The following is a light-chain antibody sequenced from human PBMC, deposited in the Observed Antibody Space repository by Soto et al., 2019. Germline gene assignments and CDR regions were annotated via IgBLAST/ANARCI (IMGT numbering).Light chain of an antibody. CDR1: QSVSSSY. Sequence: EIVLTQSPGTLSLSPGERATLSCRASQSVSSSYLAWYQQKPGQAPRLLISGASSRATGNPDRFSGSGSGKDFTLTISRLEPEDFAVYYCQQYGSAPAITFGQGTRLEIK. CDR2: GAS. CDR3: QQYGSAPAIT. J-gene: IGKJ5*01. V-gene: IGKV3-20*01.